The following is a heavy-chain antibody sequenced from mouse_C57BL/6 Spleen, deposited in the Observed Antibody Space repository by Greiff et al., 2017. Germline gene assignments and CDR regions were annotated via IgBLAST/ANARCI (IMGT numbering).Heavy chain of an antibody. V-gene: IGHV1-80*01. D-gene: IGHD2-3*01. CDR3: AKEGGIYDGYSDDY. Sequence: QVQLQQSGAELVKPGASVKISCKASGYAFSSYWMNWVKQRPGKGLEWIGQIYPGDGDTNYNGKFKGKATLTADKSSSTAYMPLSSLTSEDSAVYFCAKEGGIYDGYSDDYWGQGTTLTVSS. J-gene: IGHJ2*01. CDR1: GYAFSSYW. CDR2: IYPGDGDT.